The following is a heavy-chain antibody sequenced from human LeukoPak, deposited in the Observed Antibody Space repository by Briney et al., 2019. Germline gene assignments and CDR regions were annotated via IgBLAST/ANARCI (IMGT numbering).Heavy chain of an antibody. D-gene: IGHD4-11*01. CDR3: TTNTHSNYGYYYGMDV. J-gene: IGHJ6*02. V-gene: IGHV3-73*01. Sequence: GGSLRLSCAASGFTFSGSAMHWVRQVSGKGLEWVGRIRSKANSYATAYAASVKGRFTISRDDSKNTLYLQMNSLKTEDTAVYYCTTNTHSNYGYYYGMDVWGQGTTVTVSS. CDR1: GFTFSGSA. CDR2: IRSKANSYAT.